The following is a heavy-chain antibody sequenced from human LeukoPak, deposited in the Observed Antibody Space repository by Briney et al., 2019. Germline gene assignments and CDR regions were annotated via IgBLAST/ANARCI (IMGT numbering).Heavy chain of an antibody. D-gene: IGHD2-15*01. CDR2: ISGSGDTT. Sequence: GGSLRLSSATSGFTFSDYAMLWVRQAPGKGLEWVSQISGSGDTTNHADSVKGRLTISRDNSKNTLFLQMNSLRVEDTAVYYCAKADCGIGGCRRTDYWGQGTLVIVSS. CDR1: GFTFSDYA. J-gene: IGHJ4*02. V-gene: IGHV3-23*01. CDR3: AKADCGIGGCRRTDY.